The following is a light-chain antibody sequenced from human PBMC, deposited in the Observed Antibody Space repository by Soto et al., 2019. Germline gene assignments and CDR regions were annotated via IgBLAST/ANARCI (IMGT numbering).Light chain of an antibody. CDR2: GAS. V-gene: IGKV3-20*01. CDR1: QRLSSSY. Sequence: EIVLTQSPGTLSLSPGERATLSCRASQRLSSSYLAWYQQKPGQAPRLLIQGASTRATGIPDRFSGSGSGTDFTLTISRLEPEDFAVYYCQQFGSSAWTFGLGTKVDIK. J-gene: IGKJ1*01. CDR3: QQFGSSAWT.